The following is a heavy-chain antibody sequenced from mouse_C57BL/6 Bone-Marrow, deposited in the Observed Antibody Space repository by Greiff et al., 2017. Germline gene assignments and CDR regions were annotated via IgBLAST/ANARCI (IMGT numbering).Heavy chain of an antibody. CDR2: INPGSGST. CDR1: GYTFTSYW. V-gene: IGHV1-55*01. CDR3: SRPYNSSYWYFDV. D-gene: IGHD2-5*01. Sequence: QVQLQQPGAELVKPGASVKMSCKASGYTFTSYWITWVKQRPGQGLEWIGDINPGSGSTNYNEKFKSKATLTVDTSSSTASMQLSSLTSEDSAVYYCSRPYNSSYWYFDVWGTGTTVTVSA. J-gene: IGHJ1*03.